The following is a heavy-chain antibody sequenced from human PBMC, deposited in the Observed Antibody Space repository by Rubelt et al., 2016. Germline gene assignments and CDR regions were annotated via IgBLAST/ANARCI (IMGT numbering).Heavy chain of an antibody. D-gene: IGHD1-26*01. Sequence: QLQLQESGPGLVKPSETLSLTCTVSGGSISSSSYYWGWIRQPPGKGLEWISYISNTGRTIYYGDSVKGRFTISRDNAKNSLYLQMNSLRVEDTAVYYCARLRYSGSPLDLWGRGTLVSVSS. V-gene: IGHV3-11*01. CDR3: ARLRYSGSPLDL. CDR1: GGSISSSSYY. J-gene: IGHJ2*01. CDR2: ISNTGRTI.